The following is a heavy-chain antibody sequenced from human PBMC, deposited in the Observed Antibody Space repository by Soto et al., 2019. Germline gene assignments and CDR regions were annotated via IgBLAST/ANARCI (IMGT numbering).Heavy chain of an antibody. D-gene: IGHD3-22*01. Sequence: GGSLRLSCAASGFTFSSYAMHWVRQAPGKGLEWVAVISYDGSNKYYADSVKGRFTISRDNSKNTLYLQMNSLGAEDTAVYYCARDLLSVGYYDSSGYIHDAFDIWGQGTMVTVSS. J-gene: IGHJ3*02. CDR1: GFTFSSYA. CDR3: ARDLLSVGYYDSSGYIHDAFDI. V-gene: IGHV3-30-3*01. CDR2: ISYDGSNK.